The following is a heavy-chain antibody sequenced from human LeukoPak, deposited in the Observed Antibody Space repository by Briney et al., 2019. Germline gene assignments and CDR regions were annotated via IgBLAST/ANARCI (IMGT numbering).Heavy chain of an antibody. J-gene: IGHJ5*02. CDR3: ARGLQQLRQVESAIHRENWFDP. V-gene: IGHV4-39*07. D-gene: IGHD6-13*01. CDR2: IYYSGST. CDR1: GGSISSSSYY. Sequence: PSETLSLTCTVSGGSISSSSYYWGWIRQPPGKGLEWIGSIYYSGSTYYNPSLKSRVTISVDTSKNQFSLKLSSVTAADTAVYYCARGLQQLRQVESAIHRENWFDPWGQGTLVTVSS.